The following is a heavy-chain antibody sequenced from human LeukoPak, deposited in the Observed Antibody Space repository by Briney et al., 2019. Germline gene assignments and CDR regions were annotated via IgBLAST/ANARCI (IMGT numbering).Heavy chain of an antibody. CDR3: ARESDTAMDDAFDI. Sequence: SVKVSCKASGGTFSSYAISWVRQAPGQGLEWMGGIIPIFGTANYAQKFQGRVTITADESTSTAYMELSSPRSEDTAVYYCARESDTAMDDAFDIWGQGTMVTVSS. D-gene: IGHD5-18*01. V-gene: IGHV1-69*01. CDR2: IIPIFGTA. J-gene: IGHJ3*02. CDR1: GGTFSSYA.